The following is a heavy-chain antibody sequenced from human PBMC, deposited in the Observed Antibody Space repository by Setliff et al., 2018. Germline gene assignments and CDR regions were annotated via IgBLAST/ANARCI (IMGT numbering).Heavy chain of an antibody. J-gene: IGHJ4*02. CDR1: GGSFSNYY. Sequence: SETLSLTCAVYGGSFSNYYWSWIRQPPGKGLEWLGEVSHSGSTYYNPTLNSRVTMSVDTSKNQFSLMLTSVTAADTAVYFCARHLLVQGTYHFDYWGQGSPVTVSS. V-gene: IGHV4-34*01. CDR2: VSHSGST. D-gene: IGHD3-10*01. CDR3: ARHLLVQGTYHFDY.